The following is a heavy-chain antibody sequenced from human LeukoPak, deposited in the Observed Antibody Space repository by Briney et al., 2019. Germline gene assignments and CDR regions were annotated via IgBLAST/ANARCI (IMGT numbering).Heavy chain of an antibody. CDR3: ARGGQHPAKYYYYYYMDV. J-gene: IGHJ6*03. Sequence: SVKVSCKASGGTFSSYAISWVRQAPGQGLEWMGGIIPIFGTANYAQKFQGRVTITTDESTSTAYMELSSLRSEDPAVYYCARGGQHPAKYYYYYYMDVWGKGTTVTASS. CDR2: IIPIFGTA. V-gene: IGHV1-69*05. D-gene: IGHD6-13*01. CDR1: GGTFSSYA.